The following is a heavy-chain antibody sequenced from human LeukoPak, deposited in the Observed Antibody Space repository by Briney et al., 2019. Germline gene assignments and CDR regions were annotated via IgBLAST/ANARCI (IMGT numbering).Heavy chain of an antibody. D-gene: IGHD6-19*01. CDR1: GGSISSYY. Sequence: PSETLSLTCTVSGGSISSYYWSWIRQPPGKGLEWIGYIYYSGSTTYNPSLKSRATISVDTSKNQFSLKLSAVTAAATAVYYGARHSGIAVAGADFDYWGQGTLVTVSS. CDR2: IYYSGST. CDR3: ARHSGIAVAGADFDY. J-gene: IGHJ4*02. V-gene: IGHV4-59*08.